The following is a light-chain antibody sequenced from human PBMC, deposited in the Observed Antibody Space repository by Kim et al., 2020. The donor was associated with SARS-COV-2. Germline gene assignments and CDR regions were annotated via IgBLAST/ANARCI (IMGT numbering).Light chain of an antibody. CDR3: QSRDSGGNVL. V-gene: IGLV3-19*01. CDR2: GRN. J-gene: IGLJ2*01. Sequence: SSELTQDPAVSVALGQTVRITFQGDSLRSYYATWYQQRPRQAPVLVIYGRNNRPSGIPDRFSGPSSGNTASLTISGAQAEDEADFYCQSRDSGGNVLFGGGTQLTVL. CDR1: SLRSYY.